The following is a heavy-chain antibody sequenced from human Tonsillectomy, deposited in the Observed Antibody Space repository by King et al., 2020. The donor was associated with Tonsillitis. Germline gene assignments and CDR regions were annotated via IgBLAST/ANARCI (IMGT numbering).Heavy chain of an antibody. CDR3: ARDSSPALSGSWYDAFDI. V-gene: IGHV3-7*01. CDR1: GFTFSTYW. J-gene: IGHJ3*02. D-gene: IGHD2-15*01. Sequence: VQLVGSGGGLVQPGGSLRLSCAASGFTFSTYWLTWVRQAPGKGLEWVANINRDGSETYYVDSVKGRFTVSRDNAKNSLYLQMNSLRAEDTAIYFCARDSSPALSGSWYDAFDIWGQGTMVTVSS. CDR2: INRDGSET.